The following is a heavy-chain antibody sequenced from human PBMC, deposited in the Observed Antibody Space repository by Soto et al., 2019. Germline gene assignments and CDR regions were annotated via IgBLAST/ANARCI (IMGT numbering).Heavy chain of an antibody. Sequence: ASVKVSCKASGCTFTSYAMHWVRQAPGQRLEWMGWINAGNGNTKYSQKFQGRVTITRDTSASTAYMELSSLRSEDTAVYYCARDVLRRDIVVVPWFDPWGQGTLVTVSS. J-gene: IGHJ5*02. CDR3: ARDVLRRDIVVVPWFDP. V-gene: IGHV1-3*01. CDR1: GCTFTSYA. D-gene: IGHD2-2*01. CDR2: INAGNGNT.